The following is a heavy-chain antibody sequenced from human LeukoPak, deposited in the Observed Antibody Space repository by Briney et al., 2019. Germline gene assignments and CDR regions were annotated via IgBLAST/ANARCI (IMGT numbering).Heavy chain of an antibody. CDR3: YSIAARRFDY. CDR1: GDSFTSYW. J-gene: IGHJ4*02. Sequence: GESLKISGKGSGDSFTSYWIGWVRQVPGKGLEWRGIIYPGNSDTRYSPSLQGQVTISADKSISTAYLQWSSLKASDTAMYYCYSIAARRFDYWGQGTLVTVSS. D-gene: IGHD6-6*01. V-gene: IGHV5-51*01. CDR2: IYPGNSDT.